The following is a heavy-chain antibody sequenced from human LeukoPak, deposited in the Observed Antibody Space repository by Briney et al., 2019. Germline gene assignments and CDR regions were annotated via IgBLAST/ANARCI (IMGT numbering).Heavy chain of an antibody. CDR3: ARRTYSSSWYFDY. CDR2: INHSGST. D-gene: IGHD6-13*01. J-gene: IGHJ4*02. Sequence: SETLSLTCAVYGGSFSGYYWSWIRQPPGKGLEWIGEINHSGSTNYNPSLKSRVTISVDRSKNQFSLKLSSVTAADTAVYYCARRTYSSSWYFDYWGQGTLVTVSS. CDR1: GGSFSGYY. V-gene: IGHV4-34*01.